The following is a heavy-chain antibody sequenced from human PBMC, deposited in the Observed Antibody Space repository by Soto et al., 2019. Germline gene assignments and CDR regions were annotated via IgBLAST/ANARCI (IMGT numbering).Heavy chain of an antibody. V-gene: IGHV3-43*01. CDR1: GFAFDYYS. Sequence: EVQLVESGGFVVQPGGSLRLSCAASGFAFDYYSLHWVRQAPGKGLEWVSLISWDGHSTYYADSVKGRFIISRDNSKNSLYLPMNSLRSEDAAIYYCAKARTRTPGAANLEYWGQGTLVTVSS. D-gene: IGHD2-2*01. J-gene: IGHJ4*02. CDR3: AKARTRTPGAANLEY. CDR2: ISWDGHST.